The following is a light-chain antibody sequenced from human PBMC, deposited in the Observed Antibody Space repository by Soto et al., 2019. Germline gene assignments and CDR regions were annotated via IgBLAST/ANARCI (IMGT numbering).Light chain of an antibody. V-gene: IGKV3-20*01. CDR1: QSVDRIY. Sequence: EIVLTQSPGTLSLSPGESATLSCRASQSVDRIYLAWYQQRPGQAPRLLIYGASSRATGIPPRFSGSGSGTEFVLTISGLEAEDFAVYYCHQFASTPRTFGQGTKVETK. CDR3: HQFASTPRT. CDR2: GAS. J-gene: IGKJ1*01.